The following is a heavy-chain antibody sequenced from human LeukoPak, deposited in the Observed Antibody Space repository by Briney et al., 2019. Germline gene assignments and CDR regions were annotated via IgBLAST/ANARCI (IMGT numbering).Heavy chain of an antibody. D-gene: IGHD6-13*01. V-gene: IGHV1-18*01. CDR2: ISAYNGNT. CDR1: GYTFTSYG. J-gene: IGHJ6*02. Sequence: ASVKVSCKASGYTFTSYGISWVRQAPGQGLEWMGWISAYNGNTNYAQKLQGRVTMTTDTSTSTAYMELRSLRSDDTAVYYCARENSSSWYYNYYYYGMDVWGQGTTVTVSS. CDR3: ARENSSSWYYNYYYYGMDV.